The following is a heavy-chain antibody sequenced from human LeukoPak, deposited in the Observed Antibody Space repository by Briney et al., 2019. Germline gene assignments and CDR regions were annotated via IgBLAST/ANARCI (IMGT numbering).Heavy chain of an antibody. J-gene: IGHJ4*02. D-gene: IGHD3-22*01. CDR1: GFTFSSYS. CDR3: AKDSSAYYYARGFDY. V-gene: IGHV3-30*18. CDR2: ISYDGSNK. Sequence: GGSLRLSCAASGFTFSSYSMHWVRQAPGKGLEWVAVISYDGSNKYYADSVKGRFTISRDNSKNTLFLQMNSLRADDTAVYYCAKDSSAYYYARGFDYWGQGILVTVSS.